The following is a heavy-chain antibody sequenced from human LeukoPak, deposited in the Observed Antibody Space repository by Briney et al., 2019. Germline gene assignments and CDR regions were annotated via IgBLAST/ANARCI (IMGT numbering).Heavy chain of an antibody. V-gene: IGHV3-7*03. CDR3: AKDTSIGRYCTNGICSPFDY. CDR2: INQNGSEK. J-gene: IGHJ4*02. D-gene: IGHD2-8*01. CDR1: GFTFNTYW. Sequence: GGSLRLSCAASGFTFNTYWMNWVRQAPGKGLEWVANINQNGSEKFYVDSVRGRFTISRDNSRDTLYLQMNSLRAEDTAVYYCAKDTSIGRYCTNGICSPFDYWGQGTLVTVSS.